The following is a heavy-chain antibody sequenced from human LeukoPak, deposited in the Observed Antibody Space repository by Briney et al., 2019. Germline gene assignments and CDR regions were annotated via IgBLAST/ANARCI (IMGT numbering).Heavy chain of an antibody. J-gene: IGHJ4*02. V-gene: IGHV3-30*02. Sequence: PGGSLRLSCAASGFTFSSYGMHWVRQAPGKGLEWVAYIRYDGSNQDYADSVKGRFTISRDNSKNTLYLQMNSLRAEDTAVYYCAKERAAAVEGYFDYWGQGTLVTVSS. CDR2: IRYDGSNQ. CDR1: GFTFSSYG. CDR3: AKERAAAVEGYFDY. D-gene: IGHD6-13*01.